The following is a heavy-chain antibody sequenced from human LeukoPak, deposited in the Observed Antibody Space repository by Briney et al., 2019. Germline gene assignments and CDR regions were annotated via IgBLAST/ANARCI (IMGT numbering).Heavy chain of an antibody. J-gene: IGHJ5*02. CDR3: ARETYYDFWSGYFGYNWFDP. D-gene: IGHD3-3*01. Sequence: ASVKVSCKASGYTFTSYGISWVRQAPGQGLEGMGWISAYNGNTNYAQKLQGRVTMTTDTSTSTAYMELRSLRSDDTAVYYCARETYYDFWSGYFGYNWFDPWGQGTLVTVSS. V-gene: IGHV1-18*01. CDR2: ISAYNGNT. CDR1: GYTFTSYG.